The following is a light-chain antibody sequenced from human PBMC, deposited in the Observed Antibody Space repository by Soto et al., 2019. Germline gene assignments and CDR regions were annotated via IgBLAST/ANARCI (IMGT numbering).Light chain of an antibody. V-gene: IGKV3-15*01. CDR1: QSVSSN. Sequence: EIVMTQSPATLYVSTGERATLSCRASQSVSSNLAWYQQKPGQAPRLLIYGASTRATGIPARFSGSGSGTEFTLTISSLQSEDFAVYYCQQYNNWPALTFGGGTKVEIK. CDR2: GAS. J-gene: IGKJ4*01. CDR3: QQYNNWPALT.